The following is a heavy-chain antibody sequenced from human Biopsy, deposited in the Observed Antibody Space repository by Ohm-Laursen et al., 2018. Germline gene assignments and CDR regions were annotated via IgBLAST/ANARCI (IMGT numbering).Heavy chain of an antibody. CDR1: GFSISINY. CDR3: ARGRGGLAPLDD. J-gene: IGHJ4*02. Sequence: LRLSCTASGFSISINYMSWVRQAPGKGLEWISVSNSGGSTYYADSVKDRFTISRDNSNNAVFLQMNSLRAEDTAVYYCARGRGGLAPLDDWGPGTLVTVSS. V-gene: IGHV3-66*01. CDR2: SNSGGST.